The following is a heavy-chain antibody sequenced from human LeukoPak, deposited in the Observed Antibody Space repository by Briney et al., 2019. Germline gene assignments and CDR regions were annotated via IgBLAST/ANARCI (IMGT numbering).Heavy chain of an antibody. D-gene: IGHD6-19*01. J-gene: IGHJ4*02. CDR3: AKDRAYGSGWYYFDY. CDR1: GFTFSSYG. CDR2: IRYDGSNK. V-gene: IGHV3-30*02. Sequence: GGSLRLSCAASGFTFSSYGMHWVRQAPGKGLEWVAFIRYDGSNKYYADSVKGRFTISRDNSKNTLYLQMNSLRAEDTAVYYCAKDRAYGSGWYYFDYWGQGTLVTVSS.